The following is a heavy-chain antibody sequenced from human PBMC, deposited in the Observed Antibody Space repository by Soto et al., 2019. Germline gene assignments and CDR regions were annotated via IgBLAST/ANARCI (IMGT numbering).Heavy chain of an antibody. CDR3: ARVPDYGDYYPYMDV. J-gene: IGHJ6*03. Sequence: ASLKVSCKASGYTFTSYGISWVRQAPGQGLEWMGWISAYNGNTKYSQKFQGRVTITRDTSASTAYMELSSLRSEDTAVYYCARVPDYGDYYPYMDVWGKGTTVNVSS. D-gene: IGHD4-17*01. V-gene: IGHV1-18*01. CDR2: ISAYNGNT. CDR1: GYTFTSYG.